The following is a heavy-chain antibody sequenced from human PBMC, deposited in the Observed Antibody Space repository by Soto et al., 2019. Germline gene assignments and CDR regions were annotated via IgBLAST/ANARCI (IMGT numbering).Heavy chain of an antibody. CDR2: ISGSGVST. V-gene: IGHV3-23*01. CDR3: XXXXYGDYHYGMDV. CDR1: GFTFDSYA. J-gene: IGHJ6*02. D-gene: IGHD4-17*01. Sequence: EVQLLESGGGLVQPGGSLRLSCAASGFTFDSYAMSWVRQAPGKGLEWVSTISGSGVSTYYADSVKGRFTISRDNSKNTVYLQMNSLRAEDTAXXXXXXXXYGDYHYGMDVWGQGX.